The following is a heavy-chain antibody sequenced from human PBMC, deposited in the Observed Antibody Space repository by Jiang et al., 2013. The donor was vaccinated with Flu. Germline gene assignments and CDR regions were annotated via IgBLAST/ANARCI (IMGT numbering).Heavy chain of an antibody. CDR2: TYFSSNWYS. V-gene: IGHV6-1*01. J-gene: IGHJ4*02. D-gene: IGHD1-20*01. Sequence: QTLSLTCAISGDSVSTNTVGWNWIRQSPSRGLEWLGRTYFSSNWYSDYAASVRSRVSIDPDTSKNQFSLHLNSLTPEDTAVYYCARGYTWSFDYWGQGTLVTVSS. CDR1: GDSVSTNTVG. CDR3: ARGYTWSFDY.